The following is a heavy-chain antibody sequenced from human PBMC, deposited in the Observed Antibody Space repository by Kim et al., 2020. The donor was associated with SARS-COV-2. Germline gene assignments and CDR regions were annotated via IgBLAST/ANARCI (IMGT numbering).Heavy chain of an antibody. J-gene: IGHJ5*02. Sequence: GGSLRLSCAASGFTFETYWMKWLRQAPGKGLESVASIKHDGSEKYYVDSVNGRFTISRDNAKNSMFLQMNSLRADDTAVYYCARGIAYYDTWGQGTLVTV. CDR3: ARGIAYYDT. CDR2: IKHDGSEK. CDR1: GFTFETYW. V-gene: IGHV3-7*01. D-gene: IGHD3-16*01.